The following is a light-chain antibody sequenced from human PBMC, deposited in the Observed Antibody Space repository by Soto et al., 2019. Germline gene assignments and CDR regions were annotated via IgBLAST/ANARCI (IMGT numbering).Light chain of an antibody. Sequence: EIVLTQSPGTLSLSPGERATLSCRASQSVSSSYLAWYQQKPGQAPRLLIYGASSRATGIPDRFSGSGSRTDFALTIARLEPEDFAVYYCQQYGTSPQGTFGQGTKVEVK. V-gene: IGKV3-20*01. CDR1: QSVSSSY. J-gene: IGKJ1*01. CDR3: QQYGTSPQGT. CDR2: GAS.